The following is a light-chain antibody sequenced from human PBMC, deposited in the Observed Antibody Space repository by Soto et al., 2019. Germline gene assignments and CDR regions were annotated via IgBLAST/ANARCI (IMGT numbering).Light chain of an antibody. Sequence: GLTQSPGTLSLSPGERATLSCRASQSVSSSYLAWYQQKPGQAPRLVIYGASSRATGIPDRFSGSGSGTDFTLTISRLEPEDFAVYYCQQYGSSPLTFGGGTKVEIK. CDR1: QSVSSSY. CDR2: GAS. V-gene: IGKV3-20*01. J-gene: IGKJ4*01. CDR3: QQYGSSPLT.